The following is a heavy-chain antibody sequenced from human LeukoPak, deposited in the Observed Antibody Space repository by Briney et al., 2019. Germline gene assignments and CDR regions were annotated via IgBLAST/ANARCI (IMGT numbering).Heavy chain of an antibody. CDR3: ARQYCSSTSCYVGFDY. CDR2: IYYSGST. V-gene: IGHV4-59*01. J-gene: IGHJ4*02. CDR1: GGSLNDYY. Sequence: ASGTLSLTCAVYGGSLNDYYWSWIRQPPGKGLEWIGYIYYSGSTNYNPSLKSRVTISVDTSKNQFSLKLSSVTAADTAVYYCARQYCSSTSCYVGFDYWGQGTLVTVSS. D-gene: IGHD2-2*01.